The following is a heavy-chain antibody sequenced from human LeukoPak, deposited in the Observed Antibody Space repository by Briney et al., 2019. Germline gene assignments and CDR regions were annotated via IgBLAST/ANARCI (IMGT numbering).Heavy chain of an antibody. CDR2: INPETGDP. D-gene: IGHD4-17*01. Sequence: ASVKVSCKASGYRFTGYYIHWLRQVPGQGLEWMGWINPETGDPYYGQKFLARVTMTRDTSISTAYMDLSGLMFDDTAMYYCARGNDYGADWGQGTLVIVSS. V-gene: IGHV1-2*02. CDR3: ARGNDYGAD. CDR1: GYRFTGYY. J-gene: IGHJ4*02.